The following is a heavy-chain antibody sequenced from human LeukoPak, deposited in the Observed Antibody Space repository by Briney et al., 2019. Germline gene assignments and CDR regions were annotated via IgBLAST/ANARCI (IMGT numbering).Heavy chain of an antibody. J-gene: IGHJ6*02. CDR3: ARDRSGHYYYYYGMDV. D-gene: IGHD3-3*01. CDR2: IIPIFGTA. Sequence: ASVKVSCKASGGTFSSYAISWVRQAPGQGLERMGGIIPIFGTANYAQKFQGRVTITADESTSTAYMELSSLRSEDTAVYYCARDRSGHYYYYYGMDVWGQGTTVTVSS. CDR1: GGTFSSYA. V-gene: IGHV1-69*13.